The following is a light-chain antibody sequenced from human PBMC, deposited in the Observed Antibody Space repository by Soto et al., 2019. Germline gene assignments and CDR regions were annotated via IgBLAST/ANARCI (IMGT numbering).Light chain of an antibody. CDR3: QQRSNWPIYT. CDR2: DAF. J-gene: IGKJ2*01. CDR1: QSVSSY. V-gene: IGKV3-11*01. Sequence: EIVLTRSPATLSLSPGERATLSCRASQSVSSYLAWYQQKPGQAPRLLIYDAFNRATGIPARFSGSGSGTDFTLTISSLEPEDFAVYYCQQRSNWPIYTFGQGTKLEI.